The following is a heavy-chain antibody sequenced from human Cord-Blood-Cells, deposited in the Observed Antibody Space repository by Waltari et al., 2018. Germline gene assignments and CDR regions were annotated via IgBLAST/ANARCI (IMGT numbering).Heavy chain of an antibody. CDR1: GGTLRSYA. CDR3: AIGPYSYGYFDY. V-gene: IGHV1-69*09. D-gene: IGHD5-18*01. Sequence: QVQLVQSGAEVKKPGSSVKVSCKASGGTLRSYAISWVRQAPGQGLEWRRMDIPILVIANDAQKFQGRVTITADKTTSTAYMGLSSLRSEDTAVYYCAIGPYSYGYFDYWGQGTLVTVSS. CDR2: DIPILVIA. J-gene: IGHJ4*02.